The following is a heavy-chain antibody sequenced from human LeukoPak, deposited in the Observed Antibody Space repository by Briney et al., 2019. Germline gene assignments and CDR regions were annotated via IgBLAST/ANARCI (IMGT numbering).Heavy chain of an antibody. CDR2: IYHSGST. J-gene: IGHJ6*02. Sequence: KSSETLSLTCAVSGGSISNRNWWSWVRQPPGKGLEWIGEIYHSGSTNYNPSLKSRVTISVDTSKNQFSLKLSSVTAADTAVYYCARHLRYYDFWSGYSRPDYYYGMDVWGQGTTVTVSS. CDR3: ARHLRYYDFWSGYSRPDYYYGMDV. CDR1: GGSISNRNW. D-gene: IGHD3-3*01. V-gene: IGHV4-4*02.